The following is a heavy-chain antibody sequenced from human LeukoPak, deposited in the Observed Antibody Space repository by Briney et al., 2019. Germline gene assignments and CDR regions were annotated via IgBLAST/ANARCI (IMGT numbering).Heavy chain of an antibody. D-gene: IGHD3-16*01. CDR1: GFSFSSYS. J-gene: IGHJ3*01. V-gene: IGHV3-48*02. Sequence: PGGSLRLSCAASGFSFSSYSMNWVRQAPGKGLEWVSYISSTSTTYYADSVKGRFTISRDNAKNSLYLQMNSLRDEDTALYYCARDKYGGLGGQGTMVTVSS. CDR2: ISSTSTT. CDR3: ARDKYGGL.